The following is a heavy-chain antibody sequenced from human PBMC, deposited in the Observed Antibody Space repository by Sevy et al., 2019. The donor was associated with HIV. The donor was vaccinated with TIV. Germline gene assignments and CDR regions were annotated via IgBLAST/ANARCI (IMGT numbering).Heavy chain of an antibody. J-gene: IGHJ5*02. Sequence: GGSLRLSCAASGFTFGNYPMTWVRQAPRKGLEWVSGISGGGDSTYYADSVKGRFTISRDNSKNTLNLQMNSLRAEDTAVYYCAKGVPGPFDPWGQGTLVTVSS. CDR2: ISGGGDST. V-gene: IGHV3-23*01. CDR3: AKGVPGPFDP. CDR1: GFTFGNYP. D-gene: IGHD3-10*01.